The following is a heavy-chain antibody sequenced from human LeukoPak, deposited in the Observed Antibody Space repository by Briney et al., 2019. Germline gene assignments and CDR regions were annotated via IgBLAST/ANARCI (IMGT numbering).Heavy chain of an antibody. J-gene: IGHJ4*02. CDR3: ARLGTMVREGDY. V-gene: IGHV4-34*01. D-gene: IGHD3-10*01. Sequence: PSETLSLTCAVYGGSFSGYYWSWIRQPPGKGLEWIGEINHSGSTNYNPSLKSRITISVDTSKNQFSLKLSSVTAADTAVYYYARLGTMVREGDYWGQGTLVTVSS. CDR2: INHSGST. CDR1: GGSFSGYY.